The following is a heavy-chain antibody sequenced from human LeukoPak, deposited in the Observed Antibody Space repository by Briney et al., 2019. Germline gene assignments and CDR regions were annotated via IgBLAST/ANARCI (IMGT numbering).Heavy chain of an antibody. CDR3: ASVVPAAIGAFDI. V-gene: IGHV4-39*07. D-gene: IGHD2-2*02. CDR1: GGSISSSSYY. CDR2: IYYSGST. J-gene: IGHJ3*02. Sequence: SETLSLTCTVSGGSISSSSYYWGWIRQPPGKGLEWMGSIYYSGSTYYNPSLKSRVTISVDTSKNQFSLKLSSVTAADTAVYYGASVVPAAIGAFDIWGQGTMVTVSS.